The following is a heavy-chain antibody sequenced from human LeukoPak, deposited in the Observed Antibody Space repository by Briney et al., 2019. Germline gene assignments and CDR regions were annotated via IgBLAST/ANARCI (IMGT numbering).Heavy chain of an antibody. CDR2: IKQDENEK. V-gene: IGHV3-7*05. CDR3: TRRAAGTSKSDY. Sequence: GGSLRLSCAASGFTFSDYQMNWVRKAPGKGLEWVATIKQDENEKYYVDSVRGRFTISRDNAKNSLFLHMNSLRDEDTAVYYWTRRAAGTSKSDYWGQGTLVIVSS. J-gene: IGHJ4*02. CDR1: GFTFSDYQ. D-gene: IGHD6-13*01.